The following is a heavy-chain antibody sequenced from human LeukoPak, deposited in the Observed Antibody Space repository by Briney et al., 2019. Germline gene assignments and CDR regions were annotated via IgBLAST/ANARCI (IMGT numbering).Heavy chain of an antibody. D-gene: IGHD3-10*01. CDR3: AHDPGEGIMEFFFDY. CDR2: ISGSGERT. J-gene: IGHJ4*02. Sequence: GGSLRLSCGASGFTFSNYAMSWVRQAPGKGLEWVSGISGSGERTYYAGSVKGRFTISRGTSKNTLYLQMHSLRAEDTAVYYCAHDPGEGIMEFFFDYWGQGTLVTVSS. V-gene: IGHV3-23*01. CDR1: GFTFSNYA.